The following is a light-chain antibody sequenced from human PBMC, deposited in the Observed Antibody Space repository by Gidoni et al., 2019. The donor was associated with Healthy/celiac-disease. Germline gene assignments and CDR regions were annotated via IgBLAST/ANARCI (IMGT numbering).Light chain of an antibody. CDR2: GAS. CDR3: QQYNNWPPDT. V-gene: IGKV3-15*01. Sequence: EIVMTQYPATLSVSPGERATLSCRASQSVSSNLAWYQQKPGQAPRLLIYGASTRATGIPARFSGSGSGTEFTLTISSLQSEDFAVYYCQQYNNWPPDTFGGGTKVEIK. CDR1: QSVSSN. J-gene: IGKJ4*01.